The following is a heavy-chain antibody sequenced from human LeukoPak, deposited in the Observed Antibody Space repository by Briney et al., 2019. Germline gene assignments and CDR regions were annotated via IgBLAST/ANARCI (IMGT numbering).Heavy chain of an antibody. J-gene: IGHJ2*01. CDR1: GFTFSSYV. CDR3: ARSHYYGSSYTHWYFDL. Sequence: GGSLRLSCAASGFTFSSYVMHWVRQAPGKGLEWVAVISYDGSNKYYADSVKGRFTISRDNSKNTLYLQMNSLRAEDTAVYYCARSHYYGSSYTHWYFDLWGRGTLVTVSS. CDR2: ISYDGSNK. V-gene: IGHV3-30-3*01. D-gene: IGHD3-10*01.